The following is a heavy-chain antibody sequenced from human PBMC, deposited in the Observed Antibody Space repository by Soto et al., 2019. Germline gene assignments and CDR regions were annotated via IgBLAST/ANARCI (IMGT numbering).Heavy chain of an antibody. V-gene: IGHV4-59*01. Sequence: SETLSLTCTVSGGSISSYYWSWIRQPPGKGLEWIGYIYYSGIIDYNPSLKSRVTISVDTSKSQFSLKLSSVTAADTAVYYCARGRGVYYFDYWGQGTLVTVSS. J-gene: IGHJ4*02. D-gene: IGHD3-3*01. CDR3: ARGRGVYYFDY. CDR1: GGSISSYY. CDR2: IYYSGII.